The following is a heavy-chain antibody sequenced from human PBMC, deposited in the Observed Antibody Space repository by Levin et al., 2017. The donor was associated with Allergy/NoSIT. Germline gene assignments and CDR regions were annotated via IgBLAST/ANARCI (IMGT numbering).Heavy chain of an antibody. CDR1: GGTFSSYA. J-gene: IGHJ6*02. Sequence: ASVKVSCKASGGTFSSYAISWVRQAPGQGLEWMGGIIPIFGTANYAQKFQGRVTITADESTSTAYMELSSLRSEDTAVYYCARIGVYYYYGMDVWGQGTTVTVSS. CDR2: IIPIFGTA. V-gene: IGHV1-69*13. D-gene: IGHD3-16*01. CDR3: ARIGVYYYYGMDV.